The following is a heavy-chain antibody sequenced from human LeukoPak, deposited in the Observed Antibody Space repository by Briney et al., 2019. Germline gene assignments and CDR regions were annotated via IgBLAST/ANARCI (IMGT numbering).Heavy chain of an antibody. Sequence: SETLSLTCAVSGGSISSGGYSWSWIRQPPGKGLEWIGYIYHSGSTNYNPSLKSRVTISVDKSKNQFSLKLSSVTAADTAVYYCARGPYYDSTRTSAFDIWGQGTMVTVSS. V-gene: IGHV4-30-2*01. J-gene: IGHJ3*02. CDR1: GGSISSGGYS. CDR2: IYHSGST. CDR3: ARGPYYDSTRTSAFDI. D-gene: IGHD3-22*01.